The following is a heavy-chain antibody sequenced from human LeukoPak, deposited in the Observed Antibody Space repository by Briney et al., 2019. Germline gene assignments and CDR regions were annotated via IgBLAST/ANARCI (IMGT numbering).Heavy chain of an antibody. V-gene: IGHV4-39*01. J-gene: IGHJ4*01. CDR3: ASRVYGLGSFNY. D-gene: IGHD3-10*01. CDR2: IYNSGTT. CDR1: GDSTSSTSYY. Sequence: SETLSLTCTVSGDSTSSTSYYWDWIRQPPGKWLEWIGSIYNSGTTYYNPSLKSRVTISVDTSKNQFSLKVSSVTAADTAVYYCASRVYGLGSFNYWGQGTLVTVSS.